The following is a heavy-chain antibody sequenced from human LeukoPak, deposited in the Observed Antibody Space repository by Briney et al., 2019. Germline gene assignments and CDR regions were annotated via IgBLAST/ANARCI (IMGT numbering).Heavy chain of an antibody. CDR1: GYSISSGYY. Sequence: ESSETLSLTCTVSGYSISSGYYWGWIRQPPGKGLEWIGSIYHSGSTYYNPSLKSRVTISVDTSKNQFSLKLSSVTAADTAVYYCARGGPYGVGAFDIWGQGTMVTVSS. CDR2: IYHSGST. V-gene: IGHV4-38-2*02. J-gene: IGHJ3*02. D-gene: IGHD4-17*01. CDR3: ARGGPYGVGAFDI.